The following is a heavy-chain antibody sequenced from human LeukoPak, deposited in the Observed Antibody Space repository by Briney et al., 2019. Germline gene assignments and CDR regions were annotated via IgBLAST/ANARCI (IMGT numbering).Heavy chain of an antibody. CDR2: LSSSGGSS. J-gene: IGHJ4*02. Sequence: PGGSLRLSCAASGFTFSSYDMSWVRRAPGEGLEWVSILSSSGGSSFYADSVKGRFTISRDNSKNTLYLQMNSLRADDTAVYYCAKGRGTTVTAAANYWGQGTLITVSS. V-gene: IGHV3-23*01. CDR1: GFTFSSYD. D-gene: IGHD4-17*01. CDR3: AKGRGTTVTAAANY.